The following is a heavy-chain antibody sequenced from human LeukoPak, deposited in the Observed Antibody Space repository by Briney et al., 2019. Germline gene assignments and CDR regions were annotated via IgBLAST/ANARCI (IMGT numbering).Heavy chain of an antibody. Sequence: GSLRLSCAASGFTFSDYYMSWIRQPPGKGLEWIGRVFTSGIISGNTNYNPSLKSRVTMSVDTSNNQFSLKLRSVTAADTAVYYCARDRYYYDSSSYYSAFDTWGQGTMVTVSS. J-gene: IGHJ3*02. CDR1: GFTFSDYY. CDR3: ARDRYYYDSSSYYSAFDT. CDR2: VFTSGIISGNT. V-gene: IGHV4-4*07. D-gene: IGHD3-22*01.